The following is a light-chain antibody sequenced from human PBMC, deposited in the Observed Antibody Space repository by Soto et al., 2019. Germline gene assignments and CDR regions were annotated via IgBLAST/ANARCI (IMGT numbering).Light chain of an antibody. CDR2: KVS. V-gene: IGKV2-30*01. Sequence: AVMTQSPLSLPVTLGQPASISCRSSQSLVYSDGNTYLNWFQQRPGQSPRRLIYKVSNRDSGVPERFGGSGSGTDFTLKISRVEAEDVGVYYCMQGTHWPRTFGQGTKVEIK. CDR1: QSLVYSDGNTY. CDR3: MQGTHWPRT. J-gene: IGKJ1*01.